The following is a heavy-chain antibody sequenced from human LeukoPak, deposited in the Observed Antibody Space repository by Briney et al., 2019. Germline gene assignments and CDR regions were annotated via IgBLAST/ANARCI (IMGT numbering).Heavy chain of an antibody. V-gene: IGHV3-48*02. CDR1: GFTFSSYS. CDR2: ISSSSSAI. J-gene: IGHJ4*02. D-gene: IGHD4-17*01. Sequence: GGSLRLSCANSGFTFSSYSMHWVRQAPGKGLEWVSYISSSSSAIKYADSVKGRFTISRDYAKNSLYLQMNSLRDKDTAVYYCARDLYYGFDYWGQGTLVSVSS. CDR3: ARDLYYGFDY.